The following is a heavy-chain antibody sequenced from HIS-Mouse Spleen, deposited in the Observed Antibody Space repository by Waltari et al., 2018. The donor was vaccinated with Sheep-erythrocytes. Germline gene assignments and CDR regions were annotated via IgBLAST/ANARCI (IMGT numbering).Heavy chain of an antibody. J-gene: IGHJ4*02. CDR2: ISSSSSYI. Sequence: EVQLVESGGGLVKPGGSLRLSCAASGLPFSSYSMNWVRQAPGKGLEWVSSISSSSSYIYYADSVKGRFTISRDNAKNSLYLQMNSLRAEDTAVYYCARDAPHGDPFDYWGQGTLVTVSS. V-gene: IGHV3-21*01. CDR1: GLPFSSYS. D-gene: IGHD7-27*01. CDR3: ARDAPHGDPFDY.